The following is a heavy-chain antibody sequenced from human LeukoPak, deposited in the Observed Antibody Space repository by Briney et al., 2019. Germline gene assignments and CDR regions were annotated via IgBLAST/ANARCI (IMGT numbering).Heavy chain of an antibody. Sequence: GGSLRLSCAASGFTFSSYSMNWVSQAPGKGLEWVSSISSSSSYIYYADSVKGRFTISRDNAKNSLYLQMNSLRAEDTAVYYCARGYSGYDYDYWGQGTLVTVSS. CDR2: ISSSSSYI. CDR3: ARGYSGYDYDY. J-gene: IGHJ4*02. CDR1: GFTFSSYS. V-gene: IGHV3-21*01. D-gene: IGHD5-12*01.